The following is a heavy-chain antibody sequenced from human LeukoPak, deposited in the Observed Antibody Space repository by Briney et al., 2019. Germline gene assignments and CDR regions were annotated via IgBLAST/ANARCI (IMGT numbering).Heavy chain of an antibody. D-gene: IGHD2-15*01. J-gene: IGHJ6*02. CDR1: GGSISSYY. CDR2: IYYSGST. V-gene: IGHV4-59*08. Sequence: SETLSLTCTVSGGSISSYYWSWIRQPPGKGLEWIGYIYYSGSTYYNPSLKSRVTISVDTSKNQFSLKLSSVTAADTAVYYCARRPRNCSGGSCYYYYGMDVWGQGTTVTVSS. CDR3: ARRPRNCSGGSCYYYYGMDV.